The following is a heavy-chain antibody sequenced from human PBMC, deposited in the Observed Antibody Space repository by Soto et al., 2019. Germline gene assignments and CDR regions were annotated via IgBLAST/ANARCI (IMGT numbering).Heavy chain of an antibody. Sequence: GGSLRLSCAASGFTFSSYGMHWVRQAPGNGLEWVAVIWYDGSNKYYADSVKGRFTISRDNFKNTLYLQMNSLRAEDTAVYYCASLSVAGPFDYWGQGTLVTVSS. D-gene: IGHD6-19*01. CDR3: ASLSVAGPFDY. V-gene: IGHV3-33*01. J-gene: IGHJ4*02. CDR2: IWYDGSNK. CDR1: GFTFSSYG.